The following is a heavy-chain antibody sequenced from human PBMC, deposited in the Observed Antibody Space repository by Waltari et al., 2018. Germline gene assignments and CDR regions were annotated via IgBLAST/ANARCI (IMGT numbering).Heavy chain of an antibody. V-gene: IGHV3-53*01. J-gene: IGHJ2*01. D-gene: IGHD5-12*01. CDR1: GFTVSSNY. Sequence: EVQLVESGGGLIQPGGSLRLSCAASGFTVSSNYMSWFRQAPGKGLEWVSVIYSGGSTYYADSVKGRFTISRDNSKNTLYLQMNSLRAEDTAVYYCARNLFDIVAPGGYFDLWGRGTLVTVSS. CDR3: ARNLFDIVAPGGYFDL. CDR2: IYSGGST.